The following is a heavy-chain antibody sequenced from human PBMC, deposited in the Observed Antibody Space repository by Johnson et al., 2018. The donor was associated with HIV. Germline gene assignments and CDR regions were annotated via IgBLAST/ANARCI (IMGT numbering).Heavy chain of an antibody. CDR3: AKAEQDSGNYGCAFDI. J-gene: IGHJ3*02. Sequence: EQLVESGGGLVQPGGSLRLSCAASGFTFSSYAMSWVRQAPGKGLEWVSAISGSGGSTYYADSVKGRFTISRDNSKNTLYLQMNSLRAEDTAVYYCAKAEQDSGNYGCAFDIWGQGTMVTVSS. CDR1: GFTFSSYA. D-gene: IGHD1-26*01. V-gene: IGHV3-23*04. CDR2: ISGSGGST.